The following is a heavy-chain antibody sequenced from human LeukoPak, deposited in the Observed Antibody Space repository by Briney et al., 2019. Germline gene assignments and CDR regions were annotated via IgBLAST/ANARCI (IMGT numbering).Heavy chain of an antibody. CDR1: GGSFSGYY. Sequence: PSETLSLTCAVYGGSFSGYYWSWIRQPPGKGLEWIGEINHSGSTNYNPSLKSRVTISVDTSKNQFSLKLSSVTAADTAVYYCARFQTVRDYWGQGTLVTVSS. J-gene: IGHJ4*02. CDR2: INHSGST. V-gene: IGHV4-34*01. D-gene: IGHD4-17*01. CDR3: ARFQTVRDY.